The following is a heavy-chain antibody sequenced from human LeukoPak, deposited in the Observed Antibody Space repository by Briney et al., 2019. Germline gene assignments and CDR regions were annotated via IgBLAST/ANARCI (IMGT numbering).Heavy chain of an antibody. CDR2: ISAYNGNT. Sequence: GASVKVSCKASGYTFTSYGINWVRQAPGQGLEWMGWISAYNGNTNYAQKLQGRVTMTTDTSTSTAYMELRSLRSDDTAVYYCARVNPLLLWFGELFSGWGQGTLVTVSS. J-gene: IGHJ4*02. CDR1: GYTFTSYG. CDR3: ARVNPLLLWFGELFSG. V-gene: IGHV1-18*01. D-gene: IGHD3-10*01.